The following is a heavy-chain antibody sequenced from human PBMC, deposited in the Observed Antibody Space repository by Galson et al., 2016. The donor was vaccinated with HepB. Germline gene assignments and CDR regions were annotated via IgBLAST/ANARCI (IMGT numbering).Heavy chain of an antibody. CDR1: GFTFDDHG. D-gene: IGHD3-3*01. Sequence: LRLSCAGSGFTFDDHGMHWVRQAPGKGLEWVALISGDGGNTYYADSVKGRFTISRVNRKNSLYLQMNSLRTEDTALYYCAKEEVWSGYYFYYGIDVWGQGTMVTVSS. CDR3: AKEEVWSGYYFYYGIDV. J-gene: IGHJ6*02. V-gene: IGHV3-43*02. CDR2: ISGDGGNT.